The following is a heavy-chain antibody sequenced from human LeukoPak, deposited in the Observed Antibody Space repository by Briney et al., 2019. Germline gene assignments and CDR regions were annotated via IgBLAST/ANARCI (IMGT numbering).Heavy chain of an antibody. V-gene: IGHV4-39*01. CDR1: GGSVSSSSSY. CDR2: IYYSGST. CDR3: ARGITIFGVVTAFFDY. Sequence: SETLSLTCTVSGGSVSSSSSYWGWIRQPPGKGLEWIGSIYYSGSTHYNPSLKSRVTISVDTSKNQFSLKLGSVTAADTAVYYCARGITIFGVVTAFFDYWGQGTLVTVSS. J-gene: IGHJ4*02. D-gene: IGHD3-3*01.